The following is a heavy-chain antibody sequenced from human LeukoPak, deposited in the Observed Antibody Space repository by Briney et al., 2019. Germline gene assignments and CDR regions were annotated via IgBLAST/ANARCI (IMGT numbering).Heavy chain of an antibody. CDR1: GFIFDDHA. D-gene: IGHD3-22*01. J-gene: IGHJ3*02. Sequence: GGSLRLSCAASGFIFDDHAMHWVRQAPGKGLEWVSGISWNSDSIGYVVSVNGRFTISRDNTRNSLYLQMNSLRPEDTALYYCAKDISSSGYDAFDIWGQGTMVTVSS. CDR2: ISWNSDSI. CDR3: AKDISSSGYDAFDI. V-gene: IGHV3-9*01.